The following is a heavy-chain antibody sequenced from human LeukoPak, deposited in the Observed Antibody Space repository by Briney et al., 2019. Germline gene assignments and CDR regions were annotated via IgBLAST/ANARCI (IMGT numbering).Heavy chain of an antibody. CDR1: GYTFTSYG. CDR3: AREGLVVPAAIPYYYYYMDV. Sequence: ASVKVSCKASGYTFTSYGISWVRQAPGQGLEWMGWISAYNGNTNYAQKLQGRVTMTTDTSTSTAHMELRSLRSDDTAVYYCAREGLVVPAAIPYYYYYMDVWGKGTTVTVSS. D-gene: IGHD2-2*01. CDR2: ISAYNGNT. J-gene: IGHJ6*03. V-gene: IGHV1-18*01.